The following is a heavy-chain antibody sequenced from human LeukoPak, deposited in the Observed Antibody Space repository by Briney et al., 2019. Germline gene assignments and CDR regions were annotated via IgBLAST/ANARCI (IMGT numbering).Heavy chain of an antibody. V-gene: IGHV4-59*01. Sequence: SETLSLTCTASGGSISSYYWSWIRQPPGKGLEWIGYIYYSGSTNYNPSLKSRVTISVDTSKNQFSLKLSSVPAADTAVYYCARVLCSSTSCRLYYYYYMDVWGKGTTVTVSS. CDR2: IYYSGST. CDR3: ARVLCSSTSCRLYYYYYMDV. D-gene: IGHD2-2*01. J-gene: IGHJ6*03. CDR1: GGSISSYY.